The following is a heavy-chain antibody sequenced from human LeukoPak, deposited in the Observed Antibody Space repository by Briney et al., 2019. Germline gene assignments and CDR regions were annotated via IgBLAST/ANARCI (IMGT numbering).Heavy chain of an antibody. CDR3: ARANRNRHIAAAGTDPGGYYYYYMDV. CDR2: INWNGGST. V-gene: IGHV3-20*04. Sequence: PGGSLRLSCAASGFTFDDYGMSWVRQAPGKGLEWVSGINWNGGSTGYADSVKGRFTISRDNAKNSLYLQMNSLRAEDTALYYCARANRNRHIAAAGTDPGGYYYYYMDVWGKGTTVTISS. D-gene: IGHD6-13*01. J-gene: IGHJ6*03. CDR1: GFTFDDYG.